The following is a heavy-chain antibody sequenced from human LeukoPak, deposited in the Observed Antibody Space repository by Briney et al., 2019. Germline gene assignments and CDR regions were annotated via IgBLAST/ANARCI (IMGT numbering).Heavy chain of an antibody. CDR2: ISCDGSNK. V-gene: IGHV3-30*18. CDR3: AKDPGGLLWFGELPSYFDY. J-gene: IGHJ4*02. D-gene: IGHD3-10*01. CDR1: GFTFSSYG. Sequence: PGGSLRLSCAASGFTFSSYGMHWVRQAPGKGLEWVAVISCDGSNKYYADSVKGRFTISRDNSKNTLYLQMNSLRAEDTAVYYCAKDPGGLLWFGELPSYFDYWGQGTLVTVSS.